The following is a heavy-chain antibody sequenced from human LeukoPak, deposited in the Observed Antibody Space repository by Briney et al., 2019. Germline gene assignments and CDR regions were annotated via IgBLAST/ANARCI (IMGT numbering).Heavy chain of an antibody. Sequence: PGGSLRLSCAASGFTFSNYNLNWVRQAPGKGLEWVSYISDGSSTIYYADSVRGRFTISRDNAKNSLYLQINSLRDEGTAVYYCARETVGLDYWGQGTLVTVSS. CDR2: ISDGSSTI. CDR1: GFTFSNYN. V-gene: IGHV3-48*02. J-gene: IGHJ4*02. CDR3: ARETVGLDY. D-gene: IGHD4-23*01.